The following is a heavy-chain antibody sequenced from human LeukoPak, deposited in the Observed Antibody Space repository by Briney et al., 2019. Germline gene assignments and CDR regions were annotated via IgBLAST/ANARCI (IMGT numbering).Heavy chain of an antibody. V-gene: IGHV3-23*01. Sequence: GGSLRLSCAASGFNLGSYGMSWVRQAPGKGLEWVSSISNDDGGTFSADSVRGRFTISRDNSKNTLFLQMDSLRAEDTALYFCAKGSSGYFFDHWGQGSLVTVSS. CDR2: ISNDDGGT. D-gene: IGHD3-22*01. CDR1: GFNLGSYG. CDR3: AKGSSGYFFDH. J-gene: IGHJ4*02.